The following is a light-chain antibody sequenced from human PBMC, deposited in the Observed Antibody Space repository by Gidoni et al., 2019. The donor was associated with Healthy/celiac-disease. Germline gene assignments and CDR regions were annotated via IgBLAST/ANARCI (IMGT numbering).Light chain of an antibody. CDR1: QSVSSY. J-gene: IGKJ4*01. CDR3: QQRSNWPLT. V-gene: IGKV3-11*01. Sequence: IVLTQSPATLSLSPGERATLSRRASQSVSSYVAWYQQKPGQAPRLLIYDASNRATGIPARFSGSGSGTDFTLTISSLEPEDFAGYYCQQRSNWPLTFXGXTKVEIK. CDR2: DAS.